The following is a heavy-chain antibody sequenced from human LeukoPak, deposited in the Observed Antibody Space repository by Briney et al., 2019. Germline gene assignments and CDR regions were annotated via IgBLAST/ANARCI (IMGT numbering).Heavy chain of an antibody. D-gene: IGHD3-22*01. V-gene: IGHV3-48*03. CDR1: GFTFSSYE. J-gene: IGHJ4*02. CDR3: ARGYYDETMDY. CDR2: ISSSGSTI. Sequence: GGSLRLSCAASGFTFSSYEMNWVRQAPGKGLEWVSYISSSGSTIYYADPVKGRFTISRDNAKNSLYLQMNSLRAEDTAVYYCARGYYDETMDYWGQGTLVTVSS.